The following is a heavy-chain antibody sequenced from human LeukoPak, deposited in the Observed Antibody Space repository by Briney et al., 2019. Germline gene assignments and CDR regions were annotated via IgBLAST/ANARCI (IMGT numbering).Heavy chain of an antibody. CDR2: IYTSGST. J-gene: IGHJ6*03. CDR1: GDSISYFY. D-gene: IGHD3-10*01. CDR3: ARGAAYYYGSGSSPDYYYMDV. V-gene: IGHV4-4*07. Sequence: SETLSLTCSVSGDSISYFYWSWIRQAAGKGLEWIGRIYTSGSTNYNPSLKSRVTMSVDTSKNQFSLKLSSVTAADTAVYYCARGAAYYYGSGSSPDYYYMDVWGKGTTVTISS.